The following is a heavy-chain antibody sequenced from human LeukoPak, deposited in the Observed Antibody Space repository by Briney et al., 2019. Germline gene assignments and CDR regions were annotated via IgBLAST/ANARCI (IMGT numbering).Heavy chain of an antibody. Sequence: GGSLRLSCAASGFTFSTYTMSWVRQAPGKGLEWVSALSGSEDYTYYADSVKGRFTISRDNSKNTLYLQLNSLRADDTAVYRCARDLGYCTNGVCHTRFDYWGQGTLVAVSS. J-gene: IGHJ4*02. CDR2: LSGSEDYT. D-gene: IGHD2-8*01. CDR1: GFTFSTYT. V-gene: IGHV3-23*01. CDR3: ARDLGYCTNGVCHTRFDY.